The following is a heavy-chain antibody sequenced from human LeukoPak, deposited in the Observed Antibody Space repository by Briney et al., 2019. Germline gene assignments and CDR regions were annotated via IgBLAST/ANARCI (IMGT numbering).Heavy chain of an antibody. Sequence: AGGSLRLSCAASGFTFSSYWMSWVRQAPGKGLEWVANIKQDGSEKYYVDSVKGRFTISRDNAKNSLYLQMNRLRAEDTAVYYCARGGGAYSSSWPSWGQGTLVTVSS. CDR3: ARGGGAYSSSWPS. CDR2: IKQDGSEK. J-gene: IGHJ5*02. D-gene: IGHD6-13*01. V-gene: IGHV3-7*01. CDR1: GFTFSSYW.